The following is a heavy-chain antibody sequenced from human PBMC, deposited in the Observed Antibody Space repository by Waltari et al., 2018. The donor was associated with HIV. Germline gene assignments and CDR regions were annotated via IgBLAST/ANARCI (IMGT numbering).Heavy chain of an antibody. Sequence: QVQLVESGGGVVQPGRSLRLSCAASGFTFSSYAMHWVRQAPGKGLEWVAVISYDGSNKYYADSVKCRFTISRDNSKNTLYLQMNSLRAEDTAVYYCARTGYCSGGSCSTGGAFDIWGQGTMVTVSS. CDR2: ISYDGSNK. CDR3: ARTGYCSGGSCSTGGAFDI. CDR1: GFTFSSYA. D-gene: IGHD2-15*01. J-gene: IGHJ3*02. V-gene: IGHV3-30*01.